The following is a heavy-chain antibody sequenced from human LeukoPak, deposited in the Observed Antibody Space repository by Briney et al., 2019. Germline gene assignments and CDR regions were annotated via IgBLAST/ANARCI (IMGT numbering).Heavy chain of an antibody. J-gene: IGHJ4*02. CDR2: IYHSGST. D-gene: IGHD5-24*01. Sequence: SGTLSLTCAVSGGSISSSNWWSWVRQPPGKGLEWIGEIYHSGSTNYNPSLKSRVTISVDTSKNQFSLKLRSVTAADTAVYYCARRVRVGDGWVFDSWGQGILVIVSS. CDR1: GGSISSSNW. CDR3: ARRVRVGDGWVFDS. V-gene: IGHV4-4*02.